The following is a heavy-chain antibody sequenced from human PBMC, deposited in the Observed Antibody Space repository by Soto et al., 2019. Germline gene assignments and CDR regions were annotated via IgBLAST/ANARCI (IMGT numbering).Heavy chain of an antibody. CDR3: ASIYCSGGSCYSQPTYYYYGMDV. D-gene: IGHD2-15*01. V-gene: IGHV3-7*01. J-gene: IGHJ6*02. Sequence: GSLRLSCAASGFTFSSYWMSWVRQAPGKGLEWVANIKQDGSEKYYVDSVKGRFTISRDNAKNSLYLQMNSLRAEDTAAYYCASIYCSGGSCYSQPTYYYYGMDVWGQGTTVTVSS. CDR2: IKQDGSEK. CDR1: GFTFSSYW.